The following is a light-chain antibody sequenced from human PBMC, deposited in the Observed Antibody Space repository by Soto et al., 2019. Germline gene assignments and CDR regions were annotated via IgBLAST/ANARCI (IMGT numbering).Light chain of an antibody. V-gene: IGKV3-11*01. CDR1: EDVSSS. J-gene: IGKJ1*01. Sequence: DIVLTQSPATLSLSPGERATLSCRASEDVSSSLAWYQQKPGQSPRLLIYDVSNRATGIPSRFSGSGSGADFTLPISSLEPDDFAVYYCQQRYNWPRTFGQGTKVEI. CDR2: DVS. CDR3: QQRYNWPRT.